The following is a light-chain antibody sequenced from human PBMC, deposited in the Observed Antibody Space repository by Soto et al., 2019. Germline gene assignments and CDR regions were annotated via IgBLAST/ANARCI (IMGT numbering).Light chain of an antibody. V-gene: IGLV2-23*02. Sequence: QSVLTQPASVSGSPGQSITISCTGDRTDVGKYNLVSWYQQHPGTAPKLILFEVNKRPSVVSHRFSGSKSGNTASLTISGLQAEDESDYYCCSYAGTRTWVFGGGTKSPS. CDR3: CSYAGTRTWV. CDR2: EVN. CDR1: RTDVGKYNL. J-gene: IGLJ3*02.